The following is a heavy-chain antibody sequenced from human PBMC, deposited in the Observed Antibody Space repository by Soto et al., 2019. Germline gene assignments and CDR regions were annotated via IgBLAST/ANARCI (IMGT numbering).Heavy chain of an antibody. CDR3: SRPVNYYYYYMDF. Sequence: SETLSLTCTVSGGSISSSTSYWGWIRQPPGKGLEWIGSINYSGSTYYSPSLKSRVTISADMSKNQFSLKLSSVTAADTALYYCSRPVNYYYYYMDFWGKGTMVTVSS. CDR2: INYSGST. CDR1: GGSISSSTSY. J-gene: IGHJ6*03. V-gene: IGHV4-39*01.